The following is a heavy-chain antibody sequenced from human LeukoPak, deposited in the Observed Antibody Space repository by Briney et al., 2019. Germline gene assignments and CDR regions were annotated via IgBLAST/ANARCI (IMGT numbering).Heavy chain of an antibody. CDR1: GFTFSSYG. V-gene: IGHV3-30*03. CDR2: ISYDGSNK. J-gene: IGHJ4*02. D-gene: IGHD3-10*01. CDR3: ARRVRVVTGEYYFDY. Sequence: GGSLRLSCAASGFTFSSYGMHWVRQAPGKGLEWVAVISYDGSNKHYADSVKGRFTISRDNAKNSLYLQMNSLRAEDTAVYYCARRVRVVTGEYYFDYWGQGTLVTVSS.